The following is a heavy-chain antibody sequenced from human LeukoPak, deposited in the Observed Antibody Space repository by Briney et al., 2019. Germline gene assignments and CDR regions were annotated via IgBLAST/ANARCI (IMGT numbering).Heavy chain of an antibody. D-gene: IGHD5-18*01. Sequence: DSVKVSCKASGYAFTGYYMHWVRQAPGQGLEWMGRINPNSGGTNYAQKFQGRVTMTRDTSISTAYMELSRLRSDDTAVYYCARDSWYSYFQEVWFDPWGQGTLVTVSS. CDR2: INPNSGGT. CDR1: GYAFTGYY. CDR3: ARDSWYSYFQEVWFDP. V-gene: IGHV1-2*06. J-gene: IGHJ5*02.